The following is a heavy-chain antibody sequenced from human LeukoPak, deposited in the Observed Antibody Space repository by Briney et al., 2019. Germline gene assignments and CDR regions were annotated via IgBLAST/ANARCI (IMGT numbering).Heavy chain of an antibody. V-gene: IGHV4-4*07. D-gene: IGHD6-13*01. CDR2: IYTSGST. J-gene: IGHJ4*02. CDR1: GGSISSYY. Sequence: PSETLSLTCTVSGGSISSYYWSWIRQPAGKGLEWIGRIYTSGSTNYNPSLKSRVTMSVDTSKNQFSLKLSSVTAADTAVYYYARQNPAASGQGLDYWGQGTLVTVSS. CDR3: ARQNPAASGQGLDY.